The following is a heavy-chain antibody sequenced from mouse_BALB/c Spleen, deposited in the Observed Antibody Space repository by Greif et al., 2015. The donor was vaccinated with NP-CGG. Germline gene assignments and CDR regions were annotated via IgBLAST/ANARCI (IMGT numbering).Heavy chain of an antibody. CDR3: ARVDGNKGYAMDY. D-gene: IGHD2-1*01. J-gene: IGHJ4*01. Sequence: VMLVESGPGLVAPSQSLSITCTVSGFSLTSYGVHWVRQPPGKGLEWLGVIWAGGSTSYNSALMSRLSISKDNSKSQVFLKMNSLQTDDTAMYYCARVDGNKGYAMDYWGQGTSVTVSS. CDR2: IWAGGST. CDR1: GFSLTSYG. V-gene: IGHV2-9*02.